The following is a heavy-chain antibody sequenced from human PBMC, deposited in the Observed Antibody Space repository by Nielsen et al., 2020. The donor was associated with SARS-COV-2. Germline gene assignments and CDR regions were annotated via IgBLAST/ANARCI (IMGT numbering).Heavy chain of an antibody. V-gene: IGHV3-30*16. D-gene: IGHD5-18*01. CDR3: ARSGSPYYSYSYFDY. J-gene: IGHJ4*02. CDR1: EFVFNQYA. CDR2: ISYDGTNR. Sequence: GKSLNISCAASEFVFNQYAMNWVRQAPGKGLAWVAVISYDGTNRDYADSVTGRFTISRDNSKGTVSLHMNSLRPGDTAVYFCARSGSPYYSYSYFDYWGQGTQVTVSS.